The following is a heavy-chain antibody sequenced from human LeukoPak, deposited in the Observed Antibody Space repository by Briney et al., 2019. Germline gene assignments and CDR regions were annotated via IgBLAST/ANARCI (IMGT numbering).Heavy chain of an antibody. J-gene: IGHJ5*02. CDR1: GGSISSYY. Sequence: SETLSLTCTVSGGSISSYYWSWIRQPPGKGLEWIGRIYTSGSTNYNPSLKSRVTISVDTSKNQFSLKLSSVTAADTAVYYCARESHYYGSTGRFDPWGQGTLVTVSS. CDR3: ARESHYYGSTGRFDP. CDR2: IYTSGST. D-gene: IGHD3-10*01. V-gene: IGHV4-4*08.